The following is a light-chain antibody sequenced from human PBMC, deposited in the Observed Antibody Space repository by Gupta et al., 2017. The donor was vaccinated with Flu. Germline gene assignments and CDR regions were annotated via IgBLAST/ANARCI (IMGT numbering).Light chain of an antibody. CDR3: QQYDTWPPWT. V-gene: IGKV3-15*01. CDR1: QRISSK. J-gene: IGKJ1*01. CDR2: DAY. Sequence: ERATLSCRASQRISSKIAWYQQKPGQAPRLLIYDAYTRPAGIPVRFSGGGSGAEFTLTINSLQSEDCAVYYCQQYDTWPPWTLGQGTKVEIK.